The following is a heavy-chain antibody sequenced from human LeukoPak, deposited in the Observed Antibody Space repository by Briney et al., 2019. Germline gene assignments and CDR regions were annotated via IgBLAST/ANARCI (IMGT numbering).Heavy chain of an antibody. CDR2: ISSNGGST. D-gene: IGHD4-23*01. V-gene: IGHV3-64*01. J-gene: IGHJ3*02. Sequence: GGSLRLYCAAYGFTFSSYAMHWVRQAPGKGLEYVSAISSNGGSTYYANSVKGRFTISRDNSKNTLYLQMGSLRAEDMAVYYCARDQYRGTTVVTPGPFEIWGQGTMVTVSS. CDR1: GFTFSSYA. CDR3: ARDQYRGTTVVTPGPFEI.